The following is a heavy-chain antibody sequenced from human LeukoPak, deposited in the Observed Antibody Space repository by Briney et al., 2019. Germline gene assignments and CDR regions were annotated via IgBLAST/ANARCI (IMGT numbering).Heavy chain of an antibody. CDR2: ISAYNGNT. CDR1: GYTFTSYG. J-gene: IGHJ4*02. Sequence: ASVKVSCKASGYTFTSYGISWVRQAPGQGLEWMGWISAYNGNTNYAQKLQGRVTMTTDTSTSTAYMELRSLRSDDMAVYYCARAPRGTMIVVVSHFDYWGQGTLVTVSS. CDR3: ARAPRGTMIVVVSHFDY. D-gene: IGHD3-22*01. V-gene: IGHV1-18*03.